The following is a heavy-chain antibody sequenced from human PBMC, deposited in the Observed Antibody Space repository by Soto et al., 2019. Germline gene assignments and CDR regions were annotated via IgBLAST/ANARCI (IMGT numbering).Heavy chain of an antibody. CDR2: ISYDGSNK. V-gene: IGHV3-30-3*01. D-gene: IGHD1-26*01. CDR3: ARGGSYYYYYGMDV. CDR1: GFTFSSYA. J-gene: IGHJ6*02. Sequence: GGSLRLSCAASGFTFSSYAMHWVRQAPGKGLEWVAVISYDGSNKYYADSVKGRFTISRDNSKNTLYLQMNSLRAEDTAVYDCARGGSYYYYYGMDVWGQGTTVTVSS.